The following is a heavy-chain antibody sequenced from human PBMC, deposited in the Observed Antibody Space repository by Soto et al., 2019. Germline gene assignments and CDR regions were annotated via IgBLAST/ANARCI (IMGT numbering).Heavy chain of an antibody. V-gene: IGHV1-18*01. CDR1: GYTLTNYA. CDR2: INTYNGNS. Sequence: QVQLVQSAAEVKKPGASVKVSCKASGYTLTNYAISWVRQAPGQGPEWMGWINTYNGNSNYEQTFQGRVTMTTDTSTNTSYMELRSLTSDDTAVYYGARDCTGGSCFCIYWGQGTLVTVSS. D-gene: IGHD2-15*01. J-gene: IGHJ4*02. CDR3: ARDCTGGSCFCIY.